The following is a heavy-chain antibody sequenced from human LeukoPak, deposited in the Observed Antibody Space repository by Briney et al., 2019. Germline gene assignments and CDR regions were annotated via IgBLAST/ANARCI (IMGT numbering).Heavy chain of an antibody. D-gene: IGHD2-21*02. J-gene: IGHJ4*02. Sequence: SGGSLRLSCAASGFTFSSYGMHWVRQAPGKGLEWVSVIRYDGSNKYYADSVKGRFAISRDNSKNTLYLQMNSLRDEDTAVYYCAKALVPVTHCFDYWGQGSLVTVSS. CDR2: IRYDGSNK. CDR1: GFTFSSYG. V-gene: IGHV3-30*02. CDR3: AKALVPVTHCFDY.